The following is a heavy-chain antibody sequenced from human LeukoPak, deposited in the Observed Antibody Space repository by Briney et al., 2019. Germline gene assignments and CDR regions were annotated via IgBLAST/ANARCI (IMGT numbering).Heavy chain of an antibody. D-gene: IGHD2-2*01. V-gene: IGHV1-24*01. CDR3: ATDCSSTSCMRAFDY. CDR1: GYTLTELS. J-gene: IGHJ4*02. CDR2: FDPEDGET. Sequence: ASVKVSSKVSGYTLTELSMHWVRQAPGKGLEWMGGFDPEDGETIYAQKFQGRVTMTEDTSTDTAYMELSSLRSEDTAVYYCATDCSSTSCMRAFDYWGQGTLVTVSS.